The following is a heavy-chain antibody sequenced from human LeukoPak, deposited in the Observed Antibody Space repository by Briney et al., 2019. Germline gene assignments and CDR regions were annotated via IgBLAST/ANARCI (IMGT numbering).Heavy chain of an antibody. D-gene: IGHD5-18*01. CDR2: IYYSGST. Sequence: SETLSLTCTVSGGSISSGDYYWSWIRQPPGKGLEWIGYIYYSGSTYYNPSLKSRVTISVDTSKNQFSLKLSSVTAADTAVYYCARVPYTAMARYYFDYWGQGTLVTVSS. CDR3: ARVPYTAMARYYFDY. V-gene: IGHV4-30-4*08. J-gene: IGHJ4*02. CDR1: GGSISSGDYY.